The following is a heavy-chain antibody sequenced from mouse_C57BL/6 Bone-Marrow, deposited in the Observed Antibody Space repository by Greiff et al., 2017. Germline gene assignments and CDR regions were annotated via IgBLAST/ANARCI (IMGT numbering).Heavy chain of an antibody. CDR1: GFSLTSYA. CDR3: ARTHYCGSSGFAY. CDR2: IWTGGGT. Sequence: QVQLQQSGPGLVAPSQSLSITCTVSGFSLTSYAISWVRQPPGQGLEWLGVIWTGGGTNYNSALKSRLTISKDNSKSQVFLKMNSQQTDDTARDYWARTHYCGSSGFAYWGQGTLVTVSA. D-gene: IGHD1-1*01. V-gene: IGHV2-9-1*01. J-gene: IGHJ3*01.